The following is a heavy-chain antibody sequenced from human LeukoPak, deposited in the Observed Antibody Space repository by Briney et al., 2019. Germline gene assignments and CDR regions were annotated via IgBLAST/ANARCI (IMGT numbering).Heavy chain of an antibody. V-gene: IGHV3-23*01. Sequence: GGSLRLSCGASGFTFSSYAMSWVRQAPGKGLEWVSAISGSGGSTYYADSVKGRFTISRDNSKNTLYLQMNSLRAEDTAVYYCAKDRGADDYFDYWGQGTLVTVSS. CDR1: GFTFSSYA. CDR2: ISGSGGST. D-gene: IGHD3-10*01. J-gene: IGHJ4*02. CDR3: AKDRGADDYFDY.